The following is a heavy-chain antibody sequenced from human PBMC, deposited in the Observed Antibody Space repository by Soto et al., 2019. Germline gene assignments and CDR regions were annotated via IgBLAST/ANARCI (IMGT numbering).Heavy chain of an antibody. D-gene: IGHD3-16*02. J-gene: IGHJ6*02. V-gene: IGHV1-69*01. CDR2: IFPKFGTT. Sequence: KVSCKASGDTDTNYVISWVRQAPGQGLEWMGGIFPKFGTTYSAQKLQDRLTITADESTSTVYMQLSSLRLDDTAVYYCEAEMTFGKLSVVWGQGTTVTVSS. CDR1: GDTDTNYV. CDR3: EAEMTFGKLSVV.